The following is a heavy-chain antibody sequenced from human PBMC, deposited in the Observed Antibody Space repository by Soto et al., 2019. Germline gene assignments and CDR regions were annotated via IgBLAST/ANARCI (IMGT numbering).Heavy chain of an antibody. D-gene: IGHD5-18*01. Sequence: QVQLVQSGAEVKKPGASVKVSCKASGYTFTSYGISWVRQAPGQGLEWMGWISAYNGNTNYAQQLQGRVTMAKATSTSTADMERRSLRSKDAALCYCARGPRVIQLCPGRAFDIWGQGTMVTVSS. CDR1: GYTFTSYG. J-gene: IGHJ3*02. CDR3: ARGPRVIQLCPGRAFDI. CDR2: ISAYNGNT. V-gene: IGHV1-18*01.